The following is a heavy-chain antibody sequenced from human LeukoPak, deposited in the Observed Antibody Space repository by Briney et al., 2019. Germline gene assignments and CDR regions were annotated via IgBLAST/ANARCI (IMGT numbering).Heavy chain of an antibody. D-gene: IGHD1-26*01. CDR1: GFTFDAYG. Sequence: GGSLRLSCAASGFTFDAYGMTWVRQAPGKGLEWVSGINWNGGSTGYADSVKGRFTISGDNAKNSPYLQMNSLRAEDTALYHCARTRYSGSYGGADYWGQGTLVTVSS. V-gene: IGHV3-20*01. J-gene: IGHJ4*02. CDR3: ARTRYSGSYGGADY. CDR2: INWNGGST.